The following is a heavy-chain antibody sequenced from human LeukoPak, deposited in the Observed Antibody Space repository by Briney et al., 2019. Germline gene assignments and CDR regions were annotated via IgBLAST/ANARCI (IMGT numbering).Heavy chain of an antibody. D-gene: IGHD5-18*01. J-gene: IGHJ4*02. CDR3: ARVDTAMDYFDY. V-gene: IGHV4-39*01. Sequence: SETLSLTCTVSGGSISSSSYYWGWIRQPPGKGLEWIGSIYYSGSTYYNPSLKSRVTISVDTSKNQFSLKLSSVTAADTAVHYCARVDTAMDYFDYWGQGTLVTVSS. CDR1: GGSISSSSYY. CDR2: IYYSGST.